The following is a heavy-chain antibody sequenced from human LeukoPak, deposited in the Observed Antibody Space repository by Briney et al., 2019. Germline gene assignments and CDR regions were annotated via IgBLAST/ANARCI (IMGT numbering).Heavy chain of an antibody. CDR1: GFDFSNHG. D-gene: IGHD3-3*01. CDR3: VRRHYDFWSGYMDV. V-gene: IGHV3-33*01. J-gene: IGHJ6*03. Sequence: GGSLRLSCAASGFDFSNHGMHWVLQAPGKGLELVALLWSDGSKKYYVDSVKGRFSISRDNSNNTLYLQMNSLRAEDTAVYYCVRRHYDFWSGYMDVWGNGTTVIVSS. CDR2: LWSDGSKK.